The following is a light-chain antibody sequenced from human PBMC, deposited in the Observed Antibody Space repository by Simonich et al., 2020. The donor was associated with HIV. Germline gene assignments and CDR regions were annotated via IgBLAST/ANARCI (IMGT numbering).Light chain of an antibody. CDR1: SGINVGTYR. J-gene: IGLJ3*02. Sequence: QAVLTQPASLSASPGASASLTCTLRSGINVGTYRTYWYQQKPGSPPQYLLTYKSDSDKQKGSGVPSRFSGSKHASANAGILRISGLQSEDEADYYCMIWHSSAWVFGGGTKLTVL. CDR3: MIWHSSAWV. V-gene: IGLV5-45*01. CDR2: YKSDSDK.